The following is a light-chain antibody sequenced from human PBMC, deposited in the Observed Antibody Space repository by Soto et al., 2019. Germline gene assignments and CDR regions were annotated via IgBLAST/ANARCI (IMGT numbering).Light chain of an antibody. CDR3: MQGTHWPWT. Sequence: DVVMTQSPLSLPVTLGQPASISCMSSQSLVYSDGNTFLSWFQQRPGQSPRRLIYKVSNRDSGVPDRFSGSGSGTDFTLEISRVEAEDVGVYYCMQGTHWPWTFGQGTKVEIK. CDR1: QSLVYSDGNTF. CDR2: KVS. V-gene: IGKV2-30*01. J-gene: IGKJ1*01.